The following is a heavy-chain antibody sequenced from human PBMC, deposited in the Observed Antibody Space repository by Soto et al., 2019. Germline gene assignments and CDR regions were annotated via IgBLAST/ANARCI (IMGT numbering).Heavy chain of an antibody. CDR2: IYYSGST. D-gene: IGHD2-2*01. J-gene: IGHJ4*02. Sequence: SQTLSLTCIVSDGSICNYYWSWIRQPPGKGLEWIGYIYYSGSTNYNPSLQSRVTISVDTSKNQFSLKLSSVTAADTAVYYCARAVLPATAPFDYWGQGTLVTVSS. V-gene: IGHV4-59*01. CDR3: ARAVLPATAPFDY. CDR1: DGSICNYY.